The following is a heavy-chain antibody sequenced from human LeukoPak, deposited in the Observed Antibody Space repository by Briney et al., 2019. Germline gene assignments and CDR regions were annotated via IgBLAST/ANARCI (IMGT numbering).Heavy chain of an antibody. D-gene: IGHD3-3*01. Sequence: GGSLRPSCAASGFTFSSYAMHWVRQAPGKGLEYVSAISSNGGSTYYANSVKGRFTISRDNSKNTLYLQMGSLRAEDMAVYYCARDPLYDFWSGYYNKGGYFDYWGQGTLVTVSS. J-gene: IGHJ4*02. V-gene: IGHV3-64*01. CDR1: GFTFSSYA. CDR3: ARDPLYDFWSGYYNKGGYFDY. CDR2: ISSNGGST.